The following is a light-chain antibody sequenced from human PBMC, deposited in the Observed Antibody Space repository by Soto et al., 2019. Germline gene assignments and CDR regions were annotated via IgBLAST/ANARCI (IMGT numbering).Light chain of an antibody. Sequence: QSVLTQPPSASGTPGQRVTISCSGSSSNIGSNSVNWYQQLPGTAPKLLMYSSTQRPSGVPDRFSGSKSGTSASLANSGLKSEDEADYYCAAWDDSLNGVVFGGGTKLTVL. J-gene: IGLJ2*01. CDR1: SSNIGSNS. CDR3: AAWDDSLNGVV. CDR2: SST. V-gene: IGLV1-44*01.